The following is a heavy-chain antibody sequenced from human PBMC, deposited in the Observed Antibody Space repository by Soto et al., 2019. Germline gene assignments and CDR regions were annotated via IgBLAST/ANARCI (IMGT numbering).Heavy chain of an antibody. CDR3: ARDGSMRYLDY. CDR1: GFTFSTSA. J-gene: IGHJ4*02. V-gene: IGHV3-64*01. CDR2: ISSSGDTT. Sequence: PWGSLRLSCAASGFTFSTSAMHWVRQAPGMRLEYVSAISSSGDTTYYANSVKGRFTISRDNSKNTLYLQMGSLRVEDMAVYYCARDGSMRYLDYWGQGALVTVSS.